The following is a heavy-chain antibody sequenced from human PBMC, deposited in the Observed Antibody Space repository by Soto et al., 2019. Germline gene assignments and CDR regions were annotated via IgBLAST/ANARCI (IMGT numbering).Heavy chain of an antibody. CDR1: GYTFTSYA. CDR2: INAGNGNT. CDR3: GRSVGTYDFWSGYYTGNWFDP. D-gene: IGHD3-3*01. V-gene: IGHV1-3*01. Sequence: ASVKVSCKASGYTFTSYAMHWVRQTPGQRLEWMGWINAGNGNTKYSQKYQGRVTITRDTSASTAYMELSSLRSEDTAVYYCGRSVGTYDFWSGYYTGNWFDPWGQGTLVTVSS. J-gene: IGHJ5*02.